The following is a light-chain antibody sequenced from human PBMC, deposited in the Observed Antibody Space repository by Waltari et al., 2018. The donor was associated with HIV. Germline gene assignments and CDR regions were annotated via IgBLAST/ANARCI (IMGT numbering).Light chain of an antibody. CDR1: SSAYNS. Sequence: QSALTPPASVSGSPGQSITISCTGTSSAYNSVSWYQHHPGKAPKVIIYEVSNRPSGVSNRFSGSKSGYTASLTISGLQAEDEADYFCTSYISSSTPVFGGGTKVTVL. CDR3: TSYISSSTPV. V-gene: IGLV2-14*01. J-gene: IGLJ3*02. CDR2: EVS.